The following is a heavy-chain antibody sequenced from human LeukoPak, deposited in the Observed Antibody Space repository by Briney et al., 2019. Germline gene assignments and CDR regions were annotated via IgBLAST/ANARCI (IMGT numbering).Heavy chain of an antibody. Sequence: SETLSLICAVYGGSFSGYYWSWIRQPPEKGLEWIGEINHSGSTNYNPSLKSRVTISVDTSKNQFSLKLSSVTAADTAVYYCARAYCSSTSCYPVGYYYGMDVWGQGTTVTVSS. CDR3: ARAYCSSTSCYPVGYYYGMDV. CDR1: GGSFSGYY. CDR2: INHSGST. D-gene: IGHD2-2*01. V-gene: IGHV4-34*01. J-gene: IGHJ6*02.